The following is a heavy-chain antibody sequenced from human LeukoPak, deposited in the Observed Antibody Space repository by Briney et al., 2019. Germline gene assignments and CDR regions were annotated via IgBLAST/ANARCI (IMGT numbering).Heavy chain of an antibody. V-gene: IGHV4-39*01. CDR1: GGSITSSSYY. CDR3: AKQQLVRCFDY. D-gene: IGHD6-13*01. CDR2: IFYSGSA. Sequence: SETLSLTCTVSGGSITSSSYYWGWIRQPPGKGLEWIGSIFYSGSAYYNPSLKSRVTISVDTSKTQFSLKLSSVTAADTAVYYCAKQQLVRCFDYWGQGTLVTVSS. J-gene: IGHJ4*02.